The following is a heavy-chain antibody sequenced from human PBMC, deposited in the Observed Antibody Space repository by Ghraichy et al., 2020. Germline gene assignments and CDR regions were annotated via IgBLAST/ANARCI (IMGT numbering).Heavy chain of an antibody. V-gene: IGHV3-23*01. CDR3: AKVHSSGWYQLKSGPFDY. D-gene: IGHD6-19*01. J-gene: IGHJ4*02. CDR2: ISGSGIST. Sequence: VSSISGSGISTYYADSVKGRFTISRDNSKNTLYLQMNSLRSEDTALYYCAKVHSSGWYQLKSGPFDYWGQEIL.